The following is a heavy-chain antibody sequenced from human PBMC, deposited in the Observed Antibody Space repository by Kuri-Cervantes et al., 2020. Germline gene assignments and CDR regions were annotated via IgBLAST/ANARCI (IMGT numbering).Heavy chain of an antibody. V-gene: IGHV3-23*01. CDR1: EFAVSNNY. Sequence: GESLKISCAASEFAVSNNYMNWVRQAPGKGLEWVSAISGSGGSTYYADSVKGRFTISRDNSKNTLFLQMNNLRAEDTAVYYCAKDLGVAVAYFDTWGQGALVTVSS. D-gene: IGHD6-19*01. J-gene: IGHJ4*02. CDR2: ISGSGGST. CDR3: AKDLGVAVAYFDT.